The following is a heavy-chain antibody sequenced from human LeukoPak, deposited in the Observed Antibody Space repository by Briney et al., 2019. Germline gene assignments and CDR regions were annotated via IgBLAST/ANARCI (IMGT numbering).Heavy chain of an antibody. CDR2: FDPEDGET. CDR3: ATPLLGVLYFDGKYTFDY. V-gene: IGHV1-24*01. CDR1: GYTLTELS. Sequence: ASVKVSCKVSGYTLTELSMHWVRQAPGKGLEWMGGFDPEDGETIYARKFQGRVTMTEDTSTDTAYMELSSLRSEDTAVYYCATPLLGVLYFDGKYTFDYWGQGTLVTVSS. J-gene: IGHJ4*02. D-gene: IGHD3-9*01.